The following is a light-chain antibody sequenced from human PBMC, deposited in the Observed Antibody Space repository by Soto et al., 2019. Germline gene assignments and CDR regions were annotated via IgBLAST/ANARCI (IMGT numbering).Light chain of an antibody. CDR2: DAS. V-gene: IGKV3-11*01. Sequence: EIVLTQSPATLSLSPGERATLSCRASQSVSNYLGWYQQKPGQAPRLLIYDASNRATGIPARFSGSGSGTDFTLTINSLEPEDFAVYYCQQRSDWPPITFGQGTRLEMK. J-gene: IGKJ5*01. CDR3: QQRSDWPPIT. CDR1: QSVSNY.